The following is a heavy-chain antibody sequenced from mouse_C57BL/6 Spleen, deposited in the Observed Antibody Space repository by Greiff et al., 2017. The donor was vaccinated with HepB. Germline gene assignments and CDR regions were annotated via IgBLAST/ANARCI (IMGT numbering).Heavy chain of an antibody. D-gene: IGHD2-4*01. CDR1: GFTFSDYG. CDR3: ARGRGLRRAPYYAMDY. Sequence: VQLKQSGGGLVKPGGSLKLSCAASGFTFSDYGMHWVRQAPEKGLEWVAYISSGSSTIYYADTVKGRFTISSDNAKNTLFLQMTSLRSEDTAMYYCARGRGLRRAPYYAMDYWGQGTSVTVSS. J-gene: IGHJ4*01. CDR2: ISSGSSTI. V-gene: IGHV5-17*01.